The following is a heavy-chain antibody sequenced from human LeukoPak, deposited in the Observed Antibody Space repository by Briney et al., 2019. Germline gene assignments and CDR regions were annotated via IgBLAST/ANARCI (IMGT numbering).Heavy chain of an antibody. Sequence: PGGSLRLSCAASGFTFSDYYMSWIRQAPGKGLEWVSYISSSSSYIYYADSVKGRFTISRDNAKNSLYLQMNSLRAEDTAVYYCARDTPSLAAAGTTPFDYWGQGTLVTVSS. CDR1: GFTFSDYY. CDR3: ARDTPSLAAAGTTPFDY. V-gene: IGHV3-11*06. J-gene: IGHJ4*02. CDR2: ISSSSSYI. D-gene: IGHD6-13*01.